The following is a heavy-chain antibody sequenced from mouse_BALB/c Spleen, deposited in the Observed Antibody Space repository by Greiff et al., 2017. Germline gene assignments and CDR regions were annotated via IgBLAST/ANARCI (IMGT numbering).Heavy chain of an antibody. Sequence: EVKLMESGGGLVKPGGSLKLSCAASGFTFSSYAMSWVRQSPEKRLEWVAEISSGGSYTYYPDTVTGRFTISRDNAKNTLYLEMSSLRSEDTAMYYCARDLSSGYEAYWGQGTLVTVSA. CDR3: ARDLSSGYEAY. CDR1: GFTFSSYA. D-gene: IGHD3-1*01. V-gene: IGHV5-9-4*01. J-gene: IGHJ3*01. CDR2: ISSGGSYT.